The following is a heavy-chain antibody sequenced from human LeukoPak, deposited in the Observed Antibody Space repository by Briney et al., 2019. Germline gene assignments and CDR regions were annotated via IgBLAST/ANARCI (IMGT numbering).Heavy chain of an antibody. CDR2: IYYSGST. V-gene: IGHV4-59*11. CDR3: ARAVAYCGGDCYLDYYYYMDV. J-gene: IGHJ6*03. Sequence: SETLSLTCTVSGGSISCHYWSWIRQPPGKGLEWIGYIYYSGSTNYNPSLKSRVTISVDTSKNQFSLKLSSVTAADTAVYYCARAVAYCGGDCYLDYYYYMDVWGQGTTVTVSS. CDR1: GGSISCHY. D-gene: IGHD2-21*02.